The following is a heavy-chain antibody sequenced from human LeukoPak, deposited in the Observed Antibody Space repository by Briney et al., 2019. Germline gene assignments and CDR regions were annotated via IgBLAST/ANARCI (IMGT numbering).Heavy chain of an antibody. D-gene: IGHD1-1*01. J-gene: IGHJ4*02. V-gene: IGHV3-74*01. CDR3: TRDLENS. CDR2: INSDGSST. CDR1: GFSFSSYW. Sequence: GSLRLSCAASGFSFSSYWMHWVRQGPGKGLVWVSGINSDGSSTSYADSVKGRFTISRDNAKNTLYLQMNSLRAEDTAVYYCTRDLENSWGQGTLVTVSS.